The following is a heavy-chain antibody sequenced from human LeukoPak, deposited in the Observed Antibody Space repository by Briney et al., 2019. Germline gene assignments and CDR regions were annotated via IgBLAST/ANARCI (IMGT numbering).Heavy chain of an antibody. CDR1: GFTFSSYA. CDR2: ISGSGGST. J-gene: IGHJ4*02. D-gene: IGHD6-19*01. V-gene: IGHV3-23*01. Sequence: GGSLRLSCAASGFTFSSYAMSWVRQAPGKGLEWVSAISGSGGSTYYADSVKGRFTISRDNSRNTLYLQMNSLRAEDTAVYYCAKDGAAYSSGWPPNYWGQGTLVTVSS. CDR3: AKDGAAYSSGWPPNY.